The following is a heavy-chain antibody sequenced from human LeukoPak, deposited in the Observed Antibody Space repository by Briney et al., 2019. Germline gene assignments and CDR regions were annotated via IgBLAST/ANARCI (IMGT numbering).Heavy chain of an antibody. V-gene: IGHV1-69*06. J-gene: IGHJ4*02. CDR1: GGTFSSYA. CDR2: IIPIFGTA. CDR3: ARGGYGDPRPFDY. Sequence: GASVKVSCKASGGTFSSYAISWVRQAPGQGLEWMGGIIPIFGTANYAQKFQGRVTITADKSTSTAYMELSSLRPEDTAVYYCARGGYGDPRPFDYWGQGTLVTVSS. D-gene: IGHD4-17*01.